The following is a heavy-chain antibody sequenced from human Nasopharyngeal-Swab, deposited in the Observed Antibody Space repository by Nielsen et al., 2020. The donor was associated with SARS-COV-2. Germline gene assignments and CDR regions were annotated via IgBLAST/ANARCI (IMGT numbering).Heavy chain of an antibody. CDR3: AREGENDSSGYSSDAFDI. D-gene: IGHD3-22*01. J-gene: IGHJ3*02. Sequence: GESLKISCAASGFTFSSYEMNWVRQAPGKGLEWVSYISSSGSTIYYADSVKGRFTISRDNAKNSLYLQMNSLRAEDTAVYYCAREGENDSSGYSSDAFDIRGQGTMVTVSS. V-gene: IGHV3-48*03. CDR2: ISSSGSTI. CDR1: GFTFSSYE.